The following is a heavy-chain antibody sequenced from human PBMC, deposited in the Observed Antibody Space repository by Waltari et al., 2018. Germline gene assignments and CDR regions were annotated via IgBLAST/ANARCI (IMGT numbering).Heavy chain of an antibody. CDR3: GDFTAFDY. CDR2: SKSWVSGGTT. CDR1: GFTFSTAW. J-gene: IGHJ4*02. D-gene: IGHD2-8*02. V-gene: IGHV3-15*01. Sequence: EVRLVESGGGLVEPGGSLRLSCAGSGFTFSTAWMHWARQAPGKGLEGIGRSKSWVSGGTTEYGAPVKGRFTISRDDSKDTVYLQMNSLKTEDTGVYYCGDFTAFDYWGQGSLVIVSS.